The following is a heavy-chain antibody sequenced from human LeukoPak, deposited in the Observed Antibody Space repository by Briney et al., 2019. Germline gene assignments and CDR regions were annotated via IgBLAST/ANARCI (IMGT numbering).Heavy chain of an antibody. CDR1: GFTFDDYG. J-gene: IGHJ3*02. CDR3: ARGEWQWLVDSAFDI. Sequence: GGSLRLSCAASGFTFDDYGMSWVRQAPGKGLEWVSGINWNGGSTGYADSVKGRFTISRDNAKNSLYLQMNSLRAEDTALYYCARGEWQWLVDSAFDIWGQGTMVTVSS. V-gene: IGHV3-20*04. D-gene: IGHD6-19*01. CDR2: INWNGGST.